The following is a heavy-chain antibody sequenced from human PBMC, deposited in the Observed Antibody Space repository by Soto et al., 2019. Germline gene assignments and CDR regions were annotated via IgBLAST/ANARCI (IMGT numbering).Heavy chain of an antibody. CDR2: ISFDGNYK. Sequence: QVQLVESGGGVVQPGSSLRLSCVASGFMFSDYGMHWVRQTPGRGLEWVAVISFDGNYKYYAKSVKGRFTFARGNSKNTLSLQMNSLRVEDTAVYYCAKGVEANWGFYYGMDVWGQGTTVTVSS. CDR3: AKGVEANWGFYYGMDV. V-gene: IGHV3-30*18. D-gene: IGHD7-27*01. J-gene: IGHJ6*02. CDR1: GFMFSDYG.